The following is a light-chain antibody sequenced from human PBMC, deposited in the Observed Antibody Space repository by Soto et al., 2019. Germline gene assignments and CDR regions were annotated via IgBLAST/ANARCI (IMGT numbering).Light chain of an antibody. CDR1: QSLVHSDGNTY. CDR2: KVS. J-gene: IGKJ1*01. Sequence: DIVMTQTPLSSPVTLGQPTSISCRSSQSLVHSDGNTYLGWLQLRPGQPPRLLIYKVSNRFAGVPDRFIGSGAGTDYTLKISRGEGENVGVYYCTRATHFPRTFGEGTKVEI. CDR3: TRATHFPRT. V-gene: IGKV2-24*01.